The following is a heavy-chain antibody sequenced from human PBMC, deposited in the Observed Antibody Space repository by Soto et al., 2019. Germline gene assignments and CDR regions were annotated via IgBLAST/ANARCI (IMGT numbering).Heavy chain of an antibody. V-gene: IGHV4-39*01. D-gene: IGHD2-2*01. CDR1: SAPVSSSTYT. CDR2: IYYSGST. J-gene: IGHJ6*02. CDR3: ARLHGYCISSSCHGHYAMDV. Sequence: QLQLQESGPGLVKPSETLSLTCTVSSAPVSSSTYTWGWIRQPPGKGLEWSGSIYYSGSTYYNPSLNSRVIGSVDTYKNQFSLKVTSVPAADTALYYCARLHGYCISSSCHGHYAMDVWGQGTTGTVSS.